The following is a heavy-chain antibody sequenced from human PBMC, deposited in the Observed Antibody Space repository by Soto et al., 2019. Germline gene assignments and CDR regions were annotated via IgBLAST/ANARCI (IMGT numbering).Heavy chain of an antibody. CDR1: GGIISSYC. Sequence: SETLSLPCTVSGGIISSYCWSWVRQPPGKGLEWIGYIYYSGSTNYNPSLKSRVTISVDTSKNQFSLKLSSVTAADTAVYYCARVLGVGRDWFDPWGQGTLLTVS. J-gene: IGHJ5*02. D-gene: IGHD3-16*01. CDR2: IYYSGST. V-gene: IGHV4-59*01. CDR3: ARVLGVGRDWFDP.